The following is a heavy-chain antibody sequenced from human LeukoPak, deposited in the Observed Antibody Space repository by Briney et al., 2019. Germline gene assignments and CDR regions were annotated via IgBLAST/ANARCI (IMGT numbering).Heavy chain of an antibody. Sequence: GGSLRLSCAASGFTISTYWMHCVRQAPGKGLVWVSRIKSDGGTNYADSVKGRFTISRDNAKKTVSLQMNSLRPEDTGVYYCARAPSEIGGYYPEYFRHWGQGTLVTVSS. CDR2: IKSDGGT. CDR1: GFTISTYW. V-gene: IGHV3-74*01. CDR3: ARAPSEIGGYYPEYFRH. J-gene: IGHJ1*01. D-gene: IGHD3-22*01.